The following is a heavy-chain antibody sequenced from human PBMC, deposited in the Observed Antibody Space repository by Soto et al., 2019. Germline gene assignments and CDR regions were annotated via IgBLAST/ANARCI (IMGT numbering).Heavy chain of an antibody. CDR3: ARRSRSSSGWYFLDY. Sequence: QVQLQESGPGLVKPSETLSLTCTVSGGSISSDSWSWIRQSPEKALEWIGYSYYNGVTKYNPSLKSRVTISVDTSQNQFSLRLTSVTAADTAVYYCARRSRSSSGWYFLDYWGQGTLVTVSS. V-gene: IGHV4-59*01. CDR1: GGSISSDS. CDR2: SYYNGVT. D-gene: IGHD6-19*01. J-gene: IGHJ4*02.